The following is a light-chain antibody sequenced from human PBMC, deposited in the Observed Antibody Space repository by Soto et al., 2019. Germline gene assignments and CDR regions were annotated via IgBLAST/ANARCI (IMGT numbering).Light chain of an antibody. CDR3: QQYSTYPLT. Sequence: DIQMTQSPSSLSASVGDRVTITCRASQGISNYLAWSQQKPGKAPKSLIYDASSLRSGVPSKFSGSGFGTEFTLTISSLQPEDFATYYGQQYSTYPLTFGQGTRLEIK. J-gene: IGKJ5*01. CDR1: QGISNY. CDR2: DAS. V-gene: IGKV1-16*02.